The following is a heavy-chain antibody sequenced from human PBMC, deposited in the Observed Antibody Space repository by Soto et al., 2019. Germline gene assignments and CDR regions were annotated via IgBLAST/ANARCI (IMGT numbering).Heavy chain of an antibody. V-gene: IGHV3-7*04. J-gene: IGHJ3*01. CDR3: ARGDYDDNSGPFSDAFDV. CDR1: GFTFSTYW. Sequence: GGSLRLSCAASGFTFSTYWMSWVRQAPGKGLEWVANIKQDGSEKWYVDSVKGRFTISRDNAKKSLFLQMNSLRVEDTAVYYCARGDYDDNSGPFSDAFDVRGQGTMVTVSS. CDR2: IKQDGSEK. D-gene: IGHD3-22*01.